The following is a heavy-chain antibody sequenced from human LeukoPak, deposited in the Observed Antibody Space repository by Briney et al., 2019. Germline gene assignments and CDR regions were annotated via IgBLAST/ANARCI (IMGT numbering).Heavy chain of an antibody. D-gene: IGHD2-21*01. CDR2: IKQDGSEK. CDR3: ARNIPVTRWGY. V-gene: IGHV3-7*01. CDR1: GFTFSSYW. Sequence: GGSLRLSCAASGFTFSSYWMSWVRQAPGKGLEWVANIKQDGSEKYYVDSVKGRFTISRDNAKNTVYLQMNSLRAEDTAVYYCARNIPVTRWGYWGQGTLVTVSS. J-gene: IGHJ4*02.